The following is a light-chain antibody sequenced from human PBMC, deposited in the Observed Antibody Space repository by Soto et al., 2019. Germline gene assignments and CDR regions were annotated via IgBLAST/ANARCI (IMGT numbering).Light chain of an antibody. V-gene: IGKV3-15*01. CDR3: QQYNIWLT. Sequence: EIVMTQSPSTLYVSPGERATLSCRASQSVSSNLAWYQQKPGQAPRLLIYGASTRATGIPARFSGSGSGTEFTLTISTLQYEDFAVYYCQQYNIWLTFGGGTKVEIK. J-gene: IGKJ4*01. CDR2: GAS. CDR1: QSVSSN.